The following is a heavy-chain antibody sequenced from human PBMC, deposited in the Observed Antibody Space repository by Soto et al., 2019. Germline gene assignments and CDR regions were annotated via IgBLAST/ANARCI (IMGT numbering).Heavy chain of an antibody. J-gene: IGHJ6*02. D-gene: IGHD2-2*01. Sequence: GGSLRLSCAASGFTFSSYAMSWVRQAPGKGLEWVSAISGSGGSTYYADSVKGRFTISRDNSKNTLYLQMNSLRAEDTAVYYCAKDHGIVVVPAAISYYYYGMDVWGQGTTVTVSS. CDR2: ISGSGGST. V-gene: IGHV3-23*01. CDR1: GFTFSSYA. CDR3: AKDHGIVVVPAAISYYYYGMDV.